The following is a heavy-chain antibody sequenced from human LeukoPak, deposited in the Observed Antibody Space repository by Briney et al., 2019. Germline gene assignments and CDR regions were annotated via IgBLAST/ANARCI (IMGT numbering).Heavy chain of an antibody. J-gene: IGHJ4*02. CDR1: GFTFSSYA. CDR2: ISGSGGST. D-gene: IGHD3-16*01. CDR3: AKGKPNLSDVTVGGRLDY. V-gene: IGHV3-23*01. Sequence: GGSLRLSCAASGFTFSSYAMSWVRQAPGNGLEWVSAISGSGGSTYYADSVKGRFTISRDNSKNTLYLQMNSLRAEDTAVYYCAKGKPNLSDVTVGGRLDYWGQGTLVTVSS.